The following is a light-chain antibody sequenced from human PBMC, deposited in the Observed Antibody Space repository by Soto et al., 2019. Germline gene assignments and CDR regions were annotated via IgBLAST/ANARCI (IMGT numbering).Light chain of an antibody. CDR3: QQYNSYRIT. J-gene: IGKJ5*01. CDR2: KAS. Sequence: DIQMTHSPSTLSASVGDRVTITCRASQSMSSWLSWYQQKPGKAPKLLIYKASSLESGVPSMFSGSGSGTEFTLNITSLQPDDFATYYCQQYNSYRITFGQGTRLEIK. CDR1: QSMSSW. V-gene: IGKV1-5*03.